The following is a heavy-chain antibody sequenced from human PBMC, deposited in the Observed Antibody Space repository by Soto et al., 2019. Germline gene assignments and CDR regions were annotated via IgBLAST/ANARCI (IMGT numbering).Heavy chain of an antibody. CDR1: GGSISSYY. CDR3: AREAVDGTNSNWFDP. CDR2: IYYSGST. D-gene: IGHD6-13*01. V-gene: IGHV4-59*01. Sequence: QVQLQESGPGLVKPSETLSLTCTVSGGSISSYYWSWIRQPPGKGLEWIGYIYYSGSTNYNPSLKSRVTISVDTSKTQFSLKLSSVTAADTAVYYCAREAVDGTNSNWFDPWGQGTLVTVSS. J-gene: IGHJ5*02.